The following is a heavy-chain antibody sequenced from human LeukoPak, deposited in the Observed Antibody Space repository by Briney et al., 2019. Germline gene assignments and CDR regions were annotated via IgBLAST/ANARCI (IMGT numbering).Heavy chain of an antibody. CDR1: GGSISSYH. V-gene: IGHV4-59*01. CDR3: ARSYGDFDY. Sequence: SETLSLTCTVSGGSISSYHWSWIRQPPGKGLEWIGYIYYSGSTDYNPSLKSRVTISIDTSKNQFSLKLRSVTAADTAVYYCARSYGDFDYWGQGTLVTVSS. CDR2: IYYSGST. D-gene: IGHD4-17*01. J-gene: IGHJ4*02.